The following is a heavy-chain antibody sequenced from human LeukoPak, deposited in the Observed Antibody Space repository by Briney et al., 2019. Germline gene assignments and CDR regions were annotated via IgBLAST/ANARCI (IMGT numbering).Heavy chain of an antibody. V-gene: IGHV3-48*03. Sequence: GGSLRLSCAASGFTFSSYEMNWVRQAPGKGLEWVSYISSSGSTIYYADSVKGRFTISRDNAKNSLYLQMNSLRAEDTAVYYCARAWVGAAGFFDCWGQGTLVTVSS. CDR2: ISSSGSTI. CDR1: GFTFSSYE. J-gene: IGHJ4*02. CDR3: ARAWVGAAGFFDC. D-gene: IGHD1-26*01.